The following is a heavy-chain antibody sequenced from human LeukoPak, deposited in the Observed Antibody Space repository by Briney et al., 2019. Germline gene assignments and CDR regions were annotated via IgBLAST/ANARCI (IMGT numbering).Heavy chain of an antibody. CDR1: GYTFTGYY. J-gene: IGHJ4*02. V-gene: IGHV1-2*02. Sequence: ASVKVSCKASGYTFTGYYMHWVRQAPGQGLEWMGWINPNSGGTNYAQKFQGRVTMTRDTSISTAYMELSRLRSDDTAVYYCARGSGRPKLFGKTSCYLGYWGQGTLVTVSS. CDR2: INPNSGGT. D-gene: IGHD2-2*01. CDR3: ARGSGRPKLFGKTSCYLGY.